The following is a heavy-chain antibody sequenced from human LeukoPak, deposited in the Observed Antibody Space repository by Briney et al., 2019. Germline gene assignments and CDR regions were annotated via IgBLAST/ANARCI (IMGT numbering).Heavy chain of an antibody. CDR2: ISGSGGST. J-gene: IGHJ4*02. D-gene: IGHD3-22*01. CDR3: VYYDSSGYYYGRLRY. CDR1: GFTFSNYA. V-gene: IGHV3-23*01. Sequence: GGSLRLSCAASGFTFSNYAMSWVRQAPGKGLEWVSAISGSGGSTYYADSVKGRFTISRDNSKNTLYLQMNSLRAEDTAVYFCVYYDSSGYYYGRLRYWGQGTPVTVSS.